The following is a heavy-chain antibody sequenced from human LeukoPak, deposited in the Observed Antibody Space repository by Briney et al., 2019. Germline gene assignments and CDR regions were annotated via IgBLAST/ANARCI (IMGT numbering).Heavy chain of an antibody. D-gene: IGHD3-3*01. V-gene: IGHV3-15*01. CDR2: IKSKTDGGTT. J-gene: IGHJ3*02. CDR3: AKVRLSKAFWSGYYSAFDI. CDR1: GFTFSNAW. Sequence: GGSLRLSCAASGFTFSNAWMSWVRQAPGKGLEWVGRIKSKTDGGTTDYAAPVKGRFTISRDDSKNTLYLQMNSLRAEDTAVYYCAKVRLSKAFWSGYYSAFDIWGQGTMVTVSS.